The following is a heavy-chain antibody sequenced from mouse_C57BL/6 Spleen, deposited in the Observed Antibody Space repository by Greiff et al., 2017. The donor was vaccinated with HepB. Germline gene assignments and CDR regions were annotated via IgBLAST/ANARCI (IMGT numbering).Heavy chain of an antibody. J-gene: IGHJ4*01. D-gene: IGHD3-1*01. CDR2: IDPSDSET. V-gene: IGHV1-52*01. CDR1: GYTFTSYW. Sequence: QVQLKQPGAELVRPGSSVKLSCKASGYTFTSYWMHWVKQRPIQGLEWIGNIDPSDSETHYNQKFKDKATLTVDKSSSTAYMQLSSLTSEDSAVYYCASGATLYAMDYWGQGTSVTVSS. CDR3: ASGATLYAMDY.